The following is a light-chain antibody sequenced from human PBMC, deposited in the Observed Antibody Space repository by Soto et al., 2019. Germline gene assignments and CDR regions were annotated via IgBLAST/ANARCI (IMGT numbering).Light chain of an antibody. CDR3: QQYTNRPSFP. CDR2: GAS. Sequence: DIKWSEARRALNLSRGERATLSCRASQSVSSSYLAWYQQKPGQAPRLLIYGASSRATGIPDRFSGSGSGTEFTLTISSLQSEDFAVYYCQQYTNRPSFPFGLGTKVDI. CDR1: QSVSSSY. J-gene: IGKJ3*01. V-gene: IGKV3-20*01.